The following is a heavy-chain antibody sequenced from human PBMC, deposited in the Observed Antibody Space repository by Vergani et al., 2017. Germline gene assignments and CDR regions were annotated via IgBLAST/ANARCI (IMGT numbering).Heavy chain of an antibody. CDR2: INHSGST. CDR1: GGSFSGYY. D-gene: IGHD1-7*01. Sequence: QVQLQQWGAGLLKPSETLSLTCAVYGGSFSGYYWCWIRQPPGKGLEWIGEINHSGSTNYNPSLKSRVTISVDTSKNQFSLKLSSVTAADTAVYYCARGSGITGTTRYYYYYYMDVWGKGTTVTVSS. J-gene: IGHJ6*03. CDR3: ARGSGITGTTRYYYYYYMDV. V-gene: IGHV4-34*01.